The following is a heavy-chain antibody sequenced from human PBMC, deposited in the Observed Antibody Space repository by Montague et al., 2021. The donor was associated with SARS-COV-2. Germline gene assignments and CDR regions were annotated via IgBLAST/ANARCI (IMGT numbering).Heavy chain of an antibody. CDR1: GASISRCDYY. Sequence: SETLSLTCNVSGASISRCDYYWAWIRQPPGKELELIGSIRYIGNSYYNPSLESRVTISVDTTENQFSLKLRSVIAADTADHYGAGVLHDGTVVATDMAFDSWGQGTMVTVSS. J-gene: IGHJ4*02. CDR2: IRYIGNS. D-gene: IGHD2-21*02. V-gene: IGHV4-39*02. CDR3: AGVLHDGTVVATDMAFDS.